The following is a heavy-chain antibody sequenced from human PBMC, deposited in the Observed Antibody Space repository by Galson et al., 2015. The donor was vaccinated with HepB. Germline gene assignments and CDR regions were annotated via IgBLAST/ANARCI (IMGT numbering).Heavy chain of an antibody. J-gene: IGHJ4*02. V-gene: IGHV2-70*01. Sequence: PALVKPTQTLTLTCTFSGFSLSTSGMCMSWIRQPPGKALEWLALIDWDDDKFYSTSLTTRLTISKDTSNNHVVLTMTNMDPVDTATYYCARSYSGYAVFDYWGQGTLVTVSS. CDR3: ARSYSGYAVFDY. D-gene: IGHD5-12*01. CDR2: IDWDDDK. CDR1: GFSLSTSGMC.